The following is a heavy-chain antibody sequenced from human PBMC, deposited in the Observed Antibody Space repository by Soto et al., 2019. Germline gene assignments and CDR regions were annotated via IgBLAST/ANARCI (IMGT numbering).Heavy chain of an antibody. CDR2: ISYDGSNK. CDR1: GFTFSSYA. D-gene: IGHD2-2*01. Sequence: GSLRLSCAASGFTFSSYAMHWVRQAPGKGLEWVAVISYDGSNKYHADSVKGRFTISRDNSKNTLYLQMNSLGAEDTAVYYCARDPAAYCSSTSCLNWFDPWGQGTLVTVSS. V-gene: IGHV3-30-3*01. J-gene: IGHJ5*02. CDR3: ARDPAAYCSSTSCLNWFDP.